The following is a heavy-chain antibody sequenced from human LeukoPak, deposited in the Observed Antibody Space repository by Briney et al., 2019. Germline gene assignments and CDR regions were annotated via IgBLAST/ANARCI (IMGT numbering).Heavy chain of an antibody. D-gene: IGHD6-13*01. J-gene: IGHJ1*01. CDR3: ASGPVKGIAAAGTQPLWIQH. V-gene: IGHV4-59*08. Sequence: PSETLSLTCTVSGGSITPNFWSWVRQPPGKGLEWIGYIYYTGRTIYNPSVKSRVTISVDTSKNQFSLRLSSVTAADTAVYYCASGPVKGIAAAGTQPLWIQHWGQGTLVTVSS. CDR1: GGSITPNF. CDR2: IYYTGRT.